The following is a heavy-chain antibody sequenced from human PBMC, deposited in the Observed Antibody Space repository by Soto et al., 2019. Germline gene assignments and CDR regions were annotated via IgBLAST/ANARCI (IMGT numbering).Heavy chain of an antibody. CDR2: IYYSGST. V-gene: IGHV4-31*03. CDR1: GGSISSGGYY. D-gene: IGHD3-3*01. Sequence: TLSRTCIVSGGSISSGGYYWSWIRQHPGKGLEWIGYIYYSGSTYYNPSLKSRVTISVDTSKNQFSLKLSSVTAADTAVYYCAKSSHHYYDFWSGYGAAFDPWGQGTLVTVSS. CDR3: AKSSHHYYDFWSGYGAAFDP. J-gene: IGHJ5*02.